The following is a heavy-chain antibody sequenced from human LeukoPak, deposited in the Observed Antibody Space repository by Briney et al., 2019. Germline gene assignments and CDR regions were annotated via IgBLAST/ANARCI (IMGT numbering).Heavy chain of an antibody. V-gene: IGHV1-2*02. J-gene: IGHJ5*02. CDR3: ARDYRGYFWSGFRFDP. Sequence: GASVKVSCKASGYTFTSYAMNWVRQAPGQGLEWMGWINPNSGGTNYGQRFQGRVTMTRDTSISTVYMELSRLRSDDTAVYYCARDYRGYFWSGFRFDPWGQGTLVTVSS. D-gene: IGHD3-3*01. CDR1: GYTFTSYA. CDR2: INPNSGGT.